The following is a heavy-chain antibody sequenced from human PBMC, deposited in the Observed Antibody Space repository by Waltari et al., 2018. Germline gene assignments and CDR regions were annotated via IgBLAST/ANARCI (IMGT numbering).Heavy chain of an antibody. CDR1: GYTFTGYY. CDR2: IHPKRGGT. D-gene: IGHD2-2*01. CDR3: VRDPDCSSITCSLRFHY. V-gene: IGHV1-2*02. Sequence: QVQLVQSGAEVKKPGASVKVSCKASGYTFTGYYIHWVRQAPGQGLEWMGWIHPKRGGTKYAQQFQGRVTVSRDTSISTAYMELSRLTSDDTAVYYCVRDPDCSSITCSLRFHYWGQGTLVTVSS. J-gene: IGHJ4*02.